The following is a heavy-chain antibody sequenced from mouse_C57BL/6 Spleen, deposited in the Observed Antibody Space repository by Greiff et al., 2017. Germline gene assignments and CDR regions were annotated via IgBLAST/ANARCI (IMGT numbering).Heavy chain of an antibody. V-gene: IGHV1-81*01. CDR1: GYTFTSYG. J-gene: IGHJ4*01. CDR3: ARSPYYYGSSYGGNAMDY. CDR2: IYPRSGNT. D-gene: IGHD1-1*01. Sequence: QVQLQQSGAELARPGASVKLSCKASGYTFTSYGISWVKQRTGQGLEWIGEIYPRSGNTYYNEKFKGKATLTADKSSSTAYMELRSLTSEDSAVYFCARSPYYYGSSYGGNAMDYWGQGTSVTVSS.